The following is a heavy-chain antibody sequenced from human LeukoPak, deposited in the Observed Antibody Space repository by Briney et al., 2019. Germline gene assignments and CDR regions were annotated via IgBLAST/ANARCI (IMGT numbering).Heavy chain of an antibody. CDR2: IYHSGST. D-gene: IGHD5-12*01. CDR3: ARGGLSGYNFDY. J-gene: IGHJ4*02. CDR1: GYSISSGYY. Sequence: SETLSLTCTVSGYSISSGYYWGWIRQPPGKGLEWIGSIYHSGSTYYNPSLKSRVTISVDTSKNQFSLKLSSVTAADTAVYYCARGGLSGYNFDYWGQGTLVTVSS. V-gene: IGHV4-38-2*02.